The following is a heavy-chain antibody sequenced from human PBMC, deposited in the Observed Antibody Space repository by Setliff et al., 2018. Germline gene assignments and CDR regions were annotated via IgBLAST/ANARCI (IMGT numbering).Heavy chain of an antibody. CDR1: GGSFSSFY. J-gene: IGHJ5*02. V-gene: IGHV4-34*01. Sequence: SETLSLTCAVYGGSFSSFYWSWIRQPPGKGLEWIGEINHSGTTNYNPSLKSRVTISIDMSKNQFSLKVTSVTAADTAIYSCARDPHLTGGLDRWGQGTLVTVSS. CDR3: ARDPHLTGGLDR. D-gene: IGHD3-9*01. CDR2: INHSGTT.